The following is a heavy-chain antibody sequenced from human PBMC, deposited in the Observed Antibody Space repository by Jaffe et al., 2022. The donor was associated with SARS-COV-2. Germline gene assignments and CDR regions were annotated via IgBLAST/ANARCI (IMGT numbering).Heavy chain of an antibody. D-gene: IGHD2-2*01. V-gene: IGHV3-43*01. J-gene: IGHJ4*02. CDR3: AKDGFLTRPAGRTSLIYYFDY. Sequence: EVQLVESGGVVVQPGGSLRLSCAASGFTFDDYTMHWVRQAPGKGLEWVSLISWDGGSTYYADSVKGRFTISRDNSKNSLYLQMNSLRTEDTALYYCAKDGFLTRPAGRTSLIYYFDYWGQGTLVTVSS. CDR1: GFTFDDYT. CDR2: ISWDGGST.